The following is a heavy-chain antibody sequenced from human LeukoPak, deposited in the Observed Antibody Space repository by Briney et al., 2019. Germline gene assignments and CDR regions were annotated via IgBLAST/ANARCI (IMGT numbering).Heavy chain of an antibody. CDR1: GYTFTDYY. D-gene: IGHD4-11*01. CDR2: INPNSGGT. Sequence: ASVKVSCKASGYTFTDYYMHWVRQAPGQGLEWMGWINPNSGGTNYAQKFQGRVTMTRDTSISTAYMELSRLRSDDTAVYYCARDLRLPKYYFDYWGQGTLVTVSS. V-gene: IGHV1-2*02. J-gene: IGHJ4*02. CDR3: ARDLRLPKYYFDY.